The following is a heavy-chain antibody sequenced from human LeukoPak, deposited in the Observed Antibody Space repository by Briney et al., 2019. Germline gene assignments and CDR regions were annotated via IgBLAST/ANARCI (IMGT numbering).Heavy chain of an antibody. CDR3: ARAQNYDFWSSFDP. Sequence: SVKVSCKASGGTFSSYAISWVRQAPGQGLEWMGGIIPIFGTANYAQKFQGRVTIITDESTSTAYMELSSLRSEDTAVYYCARAQNYDFWSSFDPWGQGTLVTVSS. CDR2: IIPIFGTA. D-gene: IGHD3-3*01. V-gene: IGHV1-69*05. CDR1: GGTFSSYA. J-gene: IGHJ5*02.